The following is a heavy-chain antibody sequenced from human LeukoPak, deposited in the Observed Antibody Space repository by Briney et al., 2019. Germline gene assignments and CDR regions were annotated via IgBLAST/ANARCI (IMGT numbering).Heavy chain of an antibody. CDR3: AKDESNDS. CDR1: GFTFTSYA. D-gene: IGHD5/OR15-5a*01. J-gene: IGHJ4*02. CDR2: ISASGGKT. V-gene: IGHV3-23*01. Sequence: GESLRLSCAASGFTFTSYAMSWVRQAPGKGLEWVSSISASGGKTAYADSVRGRFTISRDNSRNTLYLQMNNLRAEDTAVYYCAKDESNDSWGQGTLVTVSS.